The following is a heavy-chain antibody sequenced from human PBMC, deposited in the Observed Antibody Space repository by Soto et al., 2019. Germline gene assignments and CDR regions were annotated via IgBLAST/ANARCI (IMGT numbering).Heavy chain of an antibody. CDR1: GGSINTGGYY. V-gene: IGHV4-31*02. CDR3: ARRLDDTPETFFNWFDP. J-gene: IGHJ5*02. CDR2: IFYTGTA. D-gene: IGHD2-15*01. Sequence: SETLSLTXTVSGGSINTGGYYWGWIRHLPGEGLEWIGHIFYTGTAYYNPSLRSRVTVSIDTSANQFSLHMYSVTAADTAMYYCARRLDDTPETFFNWFDPWGQGILVTVSS.